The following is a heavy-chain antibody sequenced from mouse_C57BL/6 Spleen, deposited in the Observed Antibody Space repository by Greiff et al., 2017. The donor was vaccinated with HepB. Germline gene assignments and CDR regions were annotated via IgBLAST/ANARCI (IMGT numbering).Heavy chain of an antibody. V-gene: IGHV6-6*01. CDR2: IRNKANNHAT. D-gene: IGHD1-1*01. CDR1: GFTFSDAW. Sequence: DVMLVESGGGLVQPGGSMKLSCAASGFTFSDAWMDWVRQSPEKGLEWVAEIRNKANNHATYYAESVKRRFTIPRDDSKSSVYLQMNSLRAEDTGSYYCTRYYGSRLLFDYWGQGTTLTVSS. J-gene: IGHJ2*01. CDR3: TRYYGSRLLFDY.